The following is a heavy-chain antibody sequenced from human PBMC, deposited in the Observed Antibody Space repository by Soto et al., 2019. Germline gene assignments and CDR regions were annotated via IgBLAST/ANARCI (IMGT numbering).Heavy chain of an antibody. Sequence: EVQLLESGGGLVQPGGSLRLSCGVSGFTFNDFEMNWVRQAPGKGLEWLAYIGGSGTTKKYADSVRGRFTISRDNPNNTLFLLMSNLKDADTSIDYCATGFGQFNEWGPGTLDSVSS. V-gene: IGHV3-48*03. CDR2: IGGSGTTK. CDR1: GFTFNDFE. CDR3: ATGFGQFNE. J-gene: IGHJ2*01. D-gene: IGHD3-10*01.